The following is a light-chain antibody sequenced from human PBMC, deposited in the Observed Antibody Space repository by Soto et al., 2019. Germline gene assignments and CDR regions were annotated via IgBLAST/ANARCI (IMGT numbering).Light chain of an antibody. J-gene: IGLJ1*01. V-gene: IGLV2-8*01. Sequence: QSVLTQPPSASESPGQSVIISCTGTKNDIGVYDFVSWYQHHPGKAPRLIIYEVVQRPSGVPDRFSGSKSGNTASLTVSGLQAADEADYFCKSYAGSNTYVFGSGTKLTVL. CDR1: KNDIGVYDF. CDR2: EVV. CDR3: KSYAGSNTYV.